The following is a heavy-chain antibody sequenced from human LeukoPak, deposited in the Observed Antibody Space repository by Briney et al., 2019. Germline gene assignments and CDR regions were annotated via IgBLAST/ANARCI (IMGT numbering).Heavy chain of an antibody. CDR1: GFTFSSYA. J-gene: IGHJ6*03. Sequence: PGGSLRLSCAASGFTFSSYAMHWVRQAPGKGLEWVAVISYDGSNKYYADSVKGRFTISRDNSKNTLYLQMNSLTAEDTAVYYCAREYCSSTSCHYPLAFYYMDVWGKGTTVTVSS. CDR2: ISYDGSNK. CDR3: AREYCSSTSCHYPLAFYYMDV. D-gene: IGHD2-2*01. V-gene: IGHV3-30-3*01.